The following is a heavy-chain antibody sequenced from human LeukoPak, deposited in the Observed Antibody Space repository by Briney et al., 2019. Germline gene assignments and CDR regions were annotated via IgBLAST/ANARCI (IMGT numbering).Heavy chain of an antibody. CDR1: GGTFSSYA. Sequence: ASVKVSCKASGGTFSSYAISWVRQAPGQGLEWMGGIIPIFGTANYAQKFQGRVTITTDESTSTAYMELSSLRSEDTAVYYCARFPIEQQLVRRGGGMDVWGQGTTVTVSS. CDR2: IIPIFGTA. D-gene: IGHD6-13*01. J-gene: IGHJ6*02. CDR3: ARFPIEQQLVRRGGGMDV. V-gene: IGHV1-69*05.